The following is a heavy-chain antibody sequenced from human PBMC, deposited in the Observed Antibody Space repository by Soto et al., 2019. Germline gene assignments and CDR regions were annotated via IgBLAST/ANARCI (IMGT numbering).Heavy chain of an antibody. Sequence: GASVKVSCKASGYTFTSYGISWVRQAPGQGLEWMGWISAYNGNTNYAQKLQGRVTMTTDTSTSTAYMELRSLRSDDTAVYYCDRFVKRGYSYGAFDYWGQGTLVTVSS. J-gene: IGHJ4*02. CDR2: ISAYNGNT. CDR1: GYTFTSYG. V-gene: IGHV1-18*01. CDR3: DRFVKRGYSYGAFDY. D-gene: IGHD5-18*01.